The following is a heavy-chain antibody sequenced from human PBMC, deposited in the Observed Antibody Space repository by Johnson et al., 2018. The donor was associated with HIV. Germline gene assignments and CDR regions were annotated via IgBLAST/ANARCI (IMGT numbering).Heavy chain of an antibody. CDR3: ARRARDTSTWLGGSLNAFDS. CDR2: IKEYGSEK. J-gene: IGHJ3*02. D-gene: IGHD6-13*01. V-gene: IGHV3-7*01. Sequence: FFPPGGSLLLSFASSGFPFLFSCLPLFLHSPGPVLEWVAPIKEYGSEKYYVDSLKGRFTISRAPAPTSLSRQMNTLRAEDTAVYYCARRARDTSTWLGGSLNAFDSWGQVTMVTVSS. CDR1: GFPFLFSC.